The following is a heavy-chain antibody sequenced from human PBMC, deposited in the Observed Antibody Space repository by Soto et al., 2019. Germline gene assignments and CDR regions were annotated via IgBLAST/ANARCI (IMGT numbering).Heavy chain of an antibody. D-gene: IGHD1-26*01. CDR1: GASIRSYY. CDR2: IYYSGRT. V-gene: IGHV4-59*01. Sequence: SETLSLTCTVSGASIRSYYWSWVRQPPGKGLEWIGYIYYSGRTNYNPSLKSRVSMSVDTSKKQFSLKLSSVTAADTAVYYCAYGGSYEGYFDYWGQGALVTSPQ. CDR3: AYGGSYEGYFDY. J-gene: IGHJ4*02.